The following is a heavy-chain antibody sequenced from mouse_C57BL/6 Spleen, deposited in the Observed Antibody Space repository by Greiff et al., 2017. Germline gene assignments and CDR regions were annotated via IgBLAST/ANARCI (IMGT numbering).Heavy chain of an antibody. CDR2: IHPNSGST. CDR1: GYTFTSYW. CDR3: ARSDYYGSSTQAWFAY. V-gene: IGHV1-64*01. J-gene: IGHJ3*01. Sequence: VQLQQPGAELVKPGASVKLSCKASGYTFTSYWMHWVKQRPGQGLEWIGMIHPNSGSTNYNEKFKSKATLTVDKSSSTAYMQLSSLTSEDSAVYYCARSDYYGSSTQAWFAYWGQGTLVTVSA. D-gene: IGHD1-1*01.